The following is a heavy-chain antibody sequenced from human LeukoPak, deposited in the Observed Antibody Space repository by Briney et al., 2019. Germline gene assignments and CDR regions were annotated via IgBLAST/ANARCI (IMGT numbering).Heavy chain of an antibody. CDR2: INGDDDRT. V-gene: IGHV3-23*01. D-gene: IGHD1-26*01. J-gene: IGHJ4*02. CDR1: GFTFSSYA. CDR3: AKDQRGVKTGSYFFDY. Sequence: PGGSLRLSCAASGFTFSSYAMIWVRQAPGKGLEWVSSINGDDDRTFYADSVKGPFSISRDNSKNTLYLEMNSLRADDTAVYYCAKDQRGVKTGSYFFDYWGQGTLVTVSS.